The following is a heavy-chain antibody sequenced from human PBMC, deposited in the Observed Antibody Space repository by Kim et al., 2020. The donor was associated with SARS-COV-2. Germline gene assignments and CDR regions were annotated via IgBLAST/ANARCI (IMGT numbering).Heavy chain of an antibody. D-gene: IGHD4-4*01. Sequence: GGSLRLSCAASGFTLGGYTMNWVRQAPGKGLEWVSAISGSGGSTYYADSVKGRFTLSRDISKNTLYLQVNSLRVEDTAVYYCARIPNGANYPNWFDPWGQETVVSVST. CDR1: GFTLGGYT. J-gene: IGHJ5*02. V-gene: IGHV3-23*01. CDR2: ISGSGGST. CDR3: ARIPNGANYPNWFDP.